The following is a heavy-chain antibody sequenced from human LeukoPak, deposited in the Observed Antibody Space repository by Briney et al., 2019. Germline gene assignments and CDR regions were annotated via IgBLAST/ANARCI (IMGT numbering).Heavy chain of an antibody. D-gene: IGHD6-6*01. J-gene: IGHJ4*02. CDR2: IIPIFGTA. CDR3: ARTAARRFDY. V-gene: IGHV1-69*05. Sequence: GASVKVSCKASGGTFSSYAISWVRQAPGQGLGWMGGIIPIFGTANYAQKFQGRVTMTRDTSTSTVYMELSSLRSDDTAVYYCARTAARRFDYWGQGTLVTVSS. CDR1: GGTFSSYA.